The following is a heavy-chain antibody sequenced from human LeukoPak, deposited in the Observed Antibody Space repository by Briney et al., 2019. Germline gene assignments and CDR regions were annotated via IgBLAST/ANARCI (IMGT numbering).Heavy chain of an antibody. Sequence: SETLSLTCGVYGESLSGRFWSWIRQSPGKGLEWIGEINYSGSTNYNPSLKSRVTISVDTSQDQFSLRLSSVTAADTAVYSCARGGLGNYFDSWGPGTLVTVSS. CDR1: GESLSGRF. V-gene: IGHV4-34*01. J-gene: IGHJ4*01. CDR2: INYSGST. CDR3: ARGGLGNYFDS. D-gene: IGHD2-2*03.